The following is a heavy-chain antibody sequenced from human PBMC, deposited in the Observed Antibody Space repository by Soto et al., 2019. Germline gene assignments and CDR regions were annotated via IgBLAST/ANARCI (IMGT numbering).Heavy chain of an antibody. CDR1: GFTFSSYE. J-gene: IGHJ6*02. V-gene: IGHV3-48*03. D-gene: IGHD4-4*01. CDR3: ARDPAIYSGKFGYGLDV. CDR2: IGTSGKTI. Sequence: EVQLVESGGGLVQAGGSLRLFCAVSGFTFSSYEMNWVRQAPGKGLEWVSYIGTSGKTIYYADSVRGRFTISRDNAKNSLFLQMNSLRGEDTAVYFCARDPAIYSGKFGYGLDVWGRGTTVTVSS.